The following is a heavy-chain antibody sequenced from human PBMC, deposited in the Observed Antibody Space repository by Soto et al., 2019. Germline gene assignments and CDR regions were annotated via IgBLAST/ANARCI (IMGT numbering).Heavy chain of an antibody. Sequence: GESLKISCKGSGYSFTSYWISWVRQMPGKGLEWMGRIDPSDSYTNYSPSFQGHVTISADKSISTAYLQWSSLKASDTAMYHCARHRIAAAGTFDPWGQGTLVTVSS. J-gene: IGHJ5*02. CDR3: ARHRIAAAGTFDP. V-gene: IGHV5-10-1*01. CDR1: GYSFTSYW. CDR2: IDPSDSYT. D-gene: IGHD6-13*01.